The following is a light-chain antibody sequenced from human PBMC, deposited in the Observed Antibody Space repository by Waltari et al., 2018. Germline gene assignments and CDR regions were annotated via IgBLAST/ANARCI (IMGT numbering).Light chain of an antibody. Sequence: EIVLKQSPGTLSLSPGERATLSCRASQSVRRYLAWYQQKPGQAPRLLIYEASSRATGIPDRFSGSGSGTDFTLTISRLGPEDFAVYYCQKYGTLPATFGQGTKVEIK. CDR2: EAS. CDR1: QSVRRY. CDR3: QKYGTLPAT. J-gene: IGKJ1*01. V-gene: IGKV3-20*01.